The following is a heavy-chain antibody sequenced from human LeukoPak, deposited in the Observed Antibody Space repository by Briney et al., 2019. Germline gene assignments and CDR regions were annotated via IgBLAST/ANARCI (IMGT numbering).Heavy chain of an antibody. CDR2: INHSGST. CDR1: GGSLSGYY. CDR3: ARVRYSYGPYYFDY. D-gene: IGHD5-18*01. J-gene: IGHJ4*02. Sequence: SETLSLTCAVYGGSLSGYYWSWIRQPPGKGLEWIGEINHSGSTNYNPSLKSRVTISVDTSKNQFSLKLSSVTAADTAVYYCARVRYSYGPYYFDYWGQGTLVTVSS. V-gene: IGHV4-34*01.